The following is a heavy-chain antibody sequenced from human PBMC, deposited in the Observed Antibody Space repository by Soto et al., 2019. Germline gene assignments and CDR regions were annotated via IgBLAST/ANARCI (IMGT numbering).Heavy chain of an antibody. CDR2: ISVDGGAT. CDR3: VRDLESVIPGGNV. Sequence: PGGSLRLSCSASGFTFIGYWMHWFPQAPVKGLVCVSRISVDGGATTYADSVKGRFIISRDKAKNTLYLKMSSLTDEDTAMYYCVRDLESVIPGGNVWGQGKMVTV. J-gene: IGHJ3*01. D-gene: IGHD2-2*01. V-gene: IGHV3-74*03. CDR1: GFTFIGYW.